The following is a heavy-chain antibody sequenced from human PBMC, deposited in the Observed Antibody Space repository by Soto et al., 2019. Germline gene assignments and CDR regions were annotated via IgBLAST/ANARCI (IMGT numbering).Heavy chain of an antibody. Sequence: NPSETLSLTCTVSGGSVSSGSYYWSWIRQPPGKGLEWIGYIYYSGSTNYNPSLKSRVTISVDTSKNQFSLKLSSVTAADTAVYYCARSGYLYYFDYWGQGTLVTVSS. CDR1: GGSVSSGSYY. CDR3: ARSGYLYYFDY. J-gene: IGHJ4*02. CDR2: IYYSGST. D-gene: IGHD5-12*01. V-gene: IGHV4-61*01.